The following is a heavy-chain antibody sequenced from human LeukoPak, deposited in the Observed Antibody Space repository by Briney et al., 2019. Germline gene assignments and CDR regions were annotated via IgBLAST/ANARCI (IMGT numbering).Heavy chain of an antibody. V-gene: IGHV3-33*01. D-gene: IGHD3-10*01. CDR3: ARGGGYYGSGNYRYYFDY. Sequence: GRSLRLSCAASGFPFSSYVMHWLRQAPGKGLEWVAVIWFDGGKIYYADSVKGRFTISRDNSKNTLYLQMNSLRAEDTAVYYCARGGGYYGSGNYRYYFDYWGQGTLVTVSS. CDR2: IWFDGGKI. CDR1: GFPFSSYV. J-gene: IGHJ4*02.